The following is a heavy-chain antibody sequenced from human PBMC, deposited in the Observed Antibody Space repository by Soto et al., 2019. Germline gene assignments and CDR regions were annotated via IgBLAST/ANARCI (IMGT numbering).Heavy chain of an antibody. V-gene: IGHV1-58*01. J-gene: IGHJ6*02. D-gene: IGHD5-12*01. CDR2: IVVGSGNT. CDR1: GFTFTSSA. CDR3: AADRGYSGYDYFFYYYYGMDV. Sequence: SVKVSCKASGFTFTSSAVQWVRQARGQRPEWIGWIVVGSGNTNYAQKFQERVTITRDMSTSTAYMELSSLRSEDTAVYYCAADRGYSGYDYFFYYYYGMDVWGQGTTVTVSS.